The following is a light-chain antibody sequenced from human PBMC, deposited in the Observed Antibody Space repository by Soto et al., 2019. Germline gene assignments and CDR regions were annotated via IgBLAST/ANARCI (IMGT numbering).Light chain of an antibody. V-gene: IGLV1-44*01. CDR1: SSNIGSNT. Sequence: QSALTQPPSASATPGQRVTISCSGSSSNIGSNTVNWYQQLPGTAPKLLIYSNDQRPSGVPDRYSGSKSGTSASLAISGLQSEDEADYYCAAWDDSLSGYVFGTGTKLTVL. CDR2: SND. J-gene: IGLJ1*01. CDR3: AAWDDSLSGYV.